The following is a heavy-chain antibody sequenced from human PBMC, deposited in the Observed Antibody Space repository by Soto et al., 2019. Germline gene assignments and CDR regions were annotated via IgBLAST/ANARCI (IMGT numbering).Heavy chain of an antibody. V-gene: IGHV3-23*01. CDR1: GFTFNPYA. D-gene: IGHD6-19*01. Sequence: PGGSLRLSCAASGFTFNPYAMSWVRQAPGKGLEWVSSILGRDGSTYYADSVKGRFTISRDNSMNTVYLQMSSLRAEDTAVYYCVKDKRPDNGWDLDYWGQGTRVTVSS. CDR2: ILGRDGST. CDR3: VKDKRPDNGWDLDY. J-gene: IGHJ4*02.